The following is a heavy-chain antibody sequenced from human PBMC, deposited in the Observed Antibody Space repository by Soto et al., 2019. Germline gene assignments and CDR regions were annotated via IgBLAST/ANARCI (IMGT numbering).Heavy chain of an antibody. CDR3: IRGVPG. V-gene: IGHV4-30-2*01. CDR2: ISPRGRP. CDR1: GGSVNSGGYS. Sequence: QVQLQESGSRLVRPSQTVSLTCSVSGGSVNSGGYSWSWIRQPPGKSLEWIGFISPRGRPAYNTTLNRRVTMSVARSHSLISLASCPAPAAGTTLYHSIRGVPGWGPGTRVTV. J-gene: IGHJ4*02.